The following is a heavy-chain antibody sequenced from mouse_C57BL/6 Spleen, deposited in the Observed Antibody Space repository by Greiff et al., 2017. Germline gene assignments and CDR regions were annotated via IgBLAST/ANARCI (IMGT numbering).Heavy chain of an antibody. J-gene: IGHJ2*01. Sequence: DVKLQESGPGLVKPSQSLSLTCSVTGYSITSGYYWYWIRQFPGNKLKWMGYISYDGSNNYNPSLKNRISITRDTSKNQFFLKLNSVTTEDTATYYCARRVYDGHFDYWGQGTTLTVAS. D-gene: IGHD2-3*01. CDR3: ARRVYDGHFDY. V-gene: IGHV3-6*01. CDR2: ISYDGSN. CDR1: GYSITSGYY.